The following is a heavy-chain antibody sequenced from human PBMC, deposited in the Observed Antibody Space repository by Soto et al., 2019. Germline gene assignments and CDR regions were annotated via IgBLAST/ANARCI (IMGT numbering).Heavy chain of an antibody. CDR1: GFTFSSYA. CDR3: AKDSMAHDAFDI. CDR2: ISGSGGST. D-gene: IGHD3-3*02. V-gene: IGHV3-23*01. Sequence: GSLRPSCAASGFTFSSYAMSWVRQAPGKGLEWVSAISGSGGSTYYADSAKGRFTISRDNSKNTLYLQMNSLRAEDTAVYYCAKDSMAHDAFDIWGQGTMVTVSS. J-gene: IGHJ3*02.